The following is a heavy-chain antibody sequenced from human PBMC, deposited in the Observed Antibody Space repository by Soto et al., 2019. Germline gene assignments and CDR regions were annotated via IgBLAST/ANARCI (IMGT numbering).Heavy chain of an antibody. V-gene: IGHV1-69*01. J-gene: IGHJ6*02. Sequence: QVQLVQSGAEVKKPGSSVKVSCKASGGTFSSYAISWVRQALGQGLEWMGGIIPISGTANYAQKFQGRVTITADESTSTAYMELSSLRYEDTAVYYCARSQGSSTSLEIYYYYYYGMDVWGQGTTVTVSS. CDR1: GGTFSSYA. D-gene: IGHD2-2*01. CDR2: IIPISGTA. CDR3: ARSQGSSTSLEIYYYYYYGMDV.